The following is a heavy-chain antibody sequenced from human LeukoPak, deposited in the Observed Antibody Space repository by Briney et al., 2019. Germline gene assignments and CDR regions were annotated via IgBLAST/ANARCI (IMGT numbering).Heavy chain of an antibody. V-gene: IGHV4-61*01. Sequence: SETLSLTCTVSGGSVSSGSYYWSWIRQPPGKGLEWIGYIYYSGRTNYNPFLKSCITISLDTSKNQFSLRLSSVTAADAAVYYCAETRQGWLPQYHFDYWGQGTLVTVSS. J-gene: IGHJ4*02. D-gene: IGHD5-12*01. CDR2: IYYSGRT. CDR3: AETRQGWLPQYHFDY. CDR1: GGSVSSGSYY.